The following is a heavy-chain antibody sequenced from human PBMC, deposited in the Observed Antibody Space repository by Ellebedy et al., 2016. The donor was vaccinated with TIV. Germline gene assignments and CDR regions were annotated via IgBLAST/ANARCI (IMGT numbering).Heavy chain of an antibody. J-gene: IGHJ4*02. CDR3: ARDRGFYGDYDPPSDY. CDR1: GFTFSSYA. D-gene: IGHD4-17*01. V-gene: IGHV3-30*04. Sequence: GGSLRLSCAASGFTFSSYAMHWVRQAPGKGLEWVAVISYDGSNKYYADSVKGRFTISRDNSKNTLYLQMNSLRAEDTAVYYCARDRGFYGDYDPPSDYWGQGALVTVSS. CDR2: ISYDGSNK.